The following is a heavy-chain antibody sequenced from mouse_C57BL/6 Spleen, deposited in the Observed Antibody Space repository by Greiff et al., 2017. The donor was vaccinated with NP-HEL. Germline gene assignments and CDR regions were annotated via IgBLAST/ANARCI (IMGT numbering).Heavy chain of an antibody. D-gene: IGHD2-2*01. CDR2: IDPEDGET. CDR3: ASSPGYEFAY. J-gene: IGHJ3*01. V-gene: IGHV14-2*01. CDR1: GFNIKDYY. Sequence: EVQLQQSGAELVKPGASVKLSCTASGFNIKDYYMHWVKQRTEQGLEWIGRIDPEDGETKYDPKFQGTATITADTSSNTAYLQLSSLTSEDTAVYYCASSPGYEFAYWGQGTLVTVSA.